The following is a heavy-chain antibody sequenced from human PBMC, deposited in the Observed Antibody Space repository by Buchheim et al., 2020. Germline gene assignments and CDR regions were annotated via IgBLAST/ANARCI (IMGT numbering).Heavy chain of an antibody. CDR3: ARGTKYGGYVSYYYYYMDV. D-gene: IGHD5-12*01. Sequence: QVQLVQSGAEVKKPGSSVKVSCKASGGTFSSYAISWVRQAPGQGLEWMGGIIPIFGTANYAQKFQGSVTITADESTSTAYMELSSLRSEDTAVYYCARGTKYGGYVSYYYYYMDVWGKGTT. J-gene: IGHJ6*03. CDR1: GGTFSSYA. V-gene: IGHV1-69*01. CDR2: IIPIFGTA.